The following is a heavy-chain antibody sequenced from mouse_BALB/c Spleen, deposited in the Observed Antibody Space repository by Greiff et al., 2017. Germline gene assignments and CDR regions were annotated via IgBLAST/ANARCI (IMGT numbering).Heavy chain of an antibody. CDR2: IRNKANGYTT. V-gene: IGHV7-3*02. CDR1: GFTFTDYY. J-gene: IGHJ4*01. D-gene: IGHD2-10*02. Sequence: EVMLVESGGGLVQPGGSLRLSCATSGFTFTDYYMSWVRQPPGKALEWLGFIRNKANGYTTEYSASVKGRFTISRDNSQSILYLQMNTLRAEDSATYYCARELYGNSYYAMDYWGQGTSVTVSS. CDR3: ARELYGNSYYAMDY.